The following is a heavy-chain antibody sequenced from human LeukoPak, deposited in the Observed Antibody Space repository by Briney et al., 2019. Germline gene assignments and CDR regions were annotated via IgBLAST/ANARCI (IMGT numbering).Heavy chain of an antibody. CDR2: ISSSSSYI. CDR3: ARDTAIATYNWFDP. V-gene: IGHV3-21*01. Sequence: PGGSLRLSCAASGFTFSSYSMNWVRQAPGKGLEWVSSISSSSSYIYYADSVKGRFTISRDNAKNSLYLQMNSLRAEDTAVYYCARDTAIATYNWFDPWGQGALVTVSS. J-gene: IGHJ5*02. D-gene: IGHD5-18*01. CDR1: GFTFSSYS.